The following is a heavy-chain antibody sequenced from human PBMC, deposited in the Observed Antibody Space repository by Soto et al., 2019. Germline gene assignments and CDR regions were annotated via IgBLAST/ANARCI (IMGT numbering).Heavy chain of an antibody. CDR2: IYYSGST. J-gene: IGHJ5*02. CDR3: ARVDDSSANWFDP. Sequence: SETLSLTCTVSGGSISSGGYYWSWIRQHPGKGLEWIGYIYYSGSTYYNPSLKSRVTISVDTSKSQFSLKLSSVTAADTAVYYCARVDDSSANWFDPWGQGTLVTVSS. D-gene: IGHD3-22*01. CDR1: GGSISSGGYY. V-gene: IGHV4-31*03.